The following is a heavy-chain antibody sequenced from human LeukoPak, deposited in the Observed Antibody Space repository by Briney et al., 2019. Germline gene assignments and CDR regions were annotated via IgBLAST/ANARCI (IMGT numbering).Heavy chain of an antibody. J-gene: IGHJ4*02. CDR2: ISAYNGDT. V-gene: IGHV1-18*01. Sequence: GASVKVSCKASGYTFTSYGISWVRQAPGQGLEWMGWISAYNGDTNYAQKLQGRVTMTTDTSTSTAYMELRSLRSDDTAVYYCASTKRDRASSFGHRSFFDYWGQGTLVTVSS. CDR3: ASTKRDRASSFGHRSFFDY. CDR1: GYTFTSYG. D-gene: IGHD5-18*01.